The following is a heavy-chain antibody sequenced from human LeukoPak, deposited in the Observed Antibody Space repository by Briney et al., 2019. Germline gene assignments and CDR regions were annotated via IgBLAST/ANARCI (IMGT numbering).Heavy chain of an antibody. CDR3: ARLMVYARFGAFDI. CDR1: GFTFSSYS. Sequence: GGSLRLSCAASGFTFSSYSMSWVRQAPGKGLEWVSSIRSSSSYIYYADSVKGRFTISRDNAKNSLYLQMNSLRAEDTAVYYCARLMVYARFGAFDIWGQGTMVTVSS. D-gene: IGHD2-8*01. V-gene: IGHV3-21*01. CDR2: IRSSSSYI. J-gene: IGHJ3*02.